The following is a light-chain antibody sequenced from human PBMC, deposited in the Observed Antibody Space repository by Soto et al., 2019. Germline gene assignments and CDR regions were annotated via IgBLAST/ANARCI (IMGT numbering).Light chain of an antibody. J-gene: IGKJ5*01. V-gene: IGKV3-20*01. CDR2: GAS. CDR3: QQYGSSPPIT. Sequence: EIVLTQSPGTLSLSPGDRATLSCMASQSVSSTYLAWYQQKPGQPPRLLIYGASSRATGIPDRFSSSGSGTHFTLTISRLEPEDFAVYYCQQYGSSPPITFGQGTRLEIK. CDR1: QSVSSTY.